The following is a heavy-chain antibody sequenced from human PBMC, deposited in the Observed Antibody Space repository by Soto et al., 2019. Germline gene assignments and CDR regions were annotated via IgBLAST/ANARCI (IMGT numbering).Heavy chain of an antibody. CDR1: GYTFSDYA. V-gene: IGHV1-18*01. J-gene: IGHJ2*01. D-gene: IGHD2-15*01. CDR2: ISASTRNT. Sequence: QVQLVQSGGEVKKPGASVKVSCQASGYTFSDYAISWVRQAPGQGLEWMGWISASTRNTDQAQNFQGRVIMTLDKSTNKDYMEMMSLRSDDTAVYDCVRCYCRVGSCYACWHFDLWGRGTLVTVSS. CDR3: VRCYCRVGSCYACWHFDL.